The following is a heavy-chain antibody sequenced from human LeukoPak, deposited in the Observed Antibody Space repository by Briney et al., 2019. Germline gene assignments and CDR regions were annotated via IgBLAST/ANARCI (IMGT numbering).Heavy chain of an antibody. J-gene: IGHJ4*02. V-gene: IGHV4-39*07. Sequence: SETLSLTCTVSGGSISSGGHYWGWIRQPPGKGLEWIGSIYYSGITYYNPSLKGRVTMPADTSQNQFSLKLSSVTAADTAVYYCARELGTLGYCSGGSCYPYYFDYWGQGTLVTVSS. CDR2: IYYSGIT. CDR3: ARELGTLGYCSGGSCYPYYFDY. CDR1: GGSISSGGHY. D-gene: IGHD2-15*01.